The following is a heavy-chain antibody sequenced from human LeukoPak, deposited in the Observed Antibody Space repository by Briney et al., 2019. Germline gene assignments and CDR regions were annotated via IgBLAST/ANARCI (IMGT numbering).Heavy chain of an antibody. CDR2: IWYDGSNK. D-gene: IGHD2-2*01. J-gene: IGHJ6*02. V-gene: IGHV3-33*01. CDR1: GFTFSSYG. CDR3: ARDALYCSSTSCYYYGMDV. Sequence: GGSLRLSCAASGFTFSSYGMHWVRQAPGKGLEWVAVIWYDGSNKYYADSVKGRFTFSRDNSKNTLYLQMNSLRAEDTAVYYCARDALYCSSTSCYYYGMDVWGQGTTVTVSS.